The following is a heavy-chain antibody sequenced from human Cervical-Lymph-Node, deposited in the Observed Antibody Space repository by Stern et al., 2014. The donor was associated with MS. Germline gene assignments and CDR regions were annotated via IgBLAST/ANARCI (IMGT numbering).Heavy chain of an antibody. CDR2: STPVFEKT. CDR3: GRVNIVVVPATAPNYYYYGMDV. D-gene: IGHD2-2*01. Sequence: VQLVESGAEVKKPGSSVKVSCKASGGTFNNFAISWVRQAPGQGLEWMGGSTPVFEKTDYAQKFQGRVTIAADESTGTAYMELNGLRADDTAVYYCGRVNIVVVPATAPNYYYYGMDVWGQGTTVTVSS. V-gene: IGHV1-69*01. CDR1: GGTFNNFA. J-gene: IGHJ6*02.